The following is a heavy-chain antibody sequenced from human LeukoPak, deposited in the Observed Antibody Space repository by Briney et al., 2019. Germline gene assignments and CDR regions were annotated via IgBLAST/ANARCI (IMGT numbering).Heavy chain of an antibody. CDR1: GFTSSNFA. Sequence: PGGSLRLSCAASGFTSSNFAMSWVRQAPGKGLEWVSAMSSVTYYADSVKGRFTISRDNSKNTLYLQMSSLRAEDTAVYFCVRGYSFGPYGMDVWGQGTTVTVSS. D-gene: IGHD2-15*01. CDR2: MSSVT. V-gene: IGHV3-23*01. J-gene: IGHJ6*02. CDR3: VRGYSFGPYGMDV.